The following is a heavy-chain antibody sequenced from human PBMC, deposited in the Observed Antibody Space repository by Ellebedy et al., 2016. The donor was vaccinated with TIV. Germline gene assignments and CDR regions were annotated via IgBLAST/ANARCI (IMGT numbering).Heavy chain of an antibody. J-gene: IGHJ6*03. D-gene: IGHD6-6*01. CDR1: GFTFSSYG. CDR2: ISSSGSTI. Sequence: GESLKISCAASGFTFSSYGMHWIRQAPGKGLELVSYISSSGSTIYYADSVKGRFTISRDNAKNSLYLQMNSLRAEDTAVYYCARDVVDSSSSRYYYYMDVWGKGTTVTVSS. V-gene: IGHV3-48*04. CDR3: ARDVVDSSSSRYYYYMDV.